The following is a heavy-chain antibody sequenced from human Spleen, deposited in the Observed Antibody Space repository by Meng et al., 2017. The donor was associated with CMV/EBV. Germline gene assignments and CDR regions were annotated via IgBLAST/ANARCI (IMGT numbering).Heavy chain of an antibody. CDR3: AREGSGSSRFGYYGMDV. D-gene: IGHD6-25*01. V-gene: IGHV4-31*03. CDR1: GGSITSGGYY. CDR2: IYYSANT. J-gene: IGHJ6*02. Sequence: SETLSLTCTVSGGSITSGGYYWTWIRQHPEKGLEWIGYIYYSANTYYNPSLESRVTISEDTSKNQFSLKLSSVTAADTAVYYCAREGSGSSRFGYYGMDVWGQGTTVTVSS.